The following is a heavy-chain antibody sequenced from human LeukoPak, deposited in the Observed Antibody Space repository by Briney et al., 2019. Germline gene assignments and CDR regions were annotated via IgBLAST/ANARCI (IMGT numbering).Heavy chain of an antibody. J-gene: IGHJ4*02. CDR2: IYYSGST. D-gene: IGHD1-26*01. CDR1: GGSISSYY. V-gene: IGHV4-59*12. CDR3: ARGSPYSGSYYYYFDY. Sequence: SETLSLTCTVSGGSISSYYWSWIRQPPGKGLEWIGYIYYSGSTNYNLSLKSRVTISVDTSKNQFSLKLSSVTAADTAVYYCARGSPYSGSYYYYFDYWGQGTLVTVSS.